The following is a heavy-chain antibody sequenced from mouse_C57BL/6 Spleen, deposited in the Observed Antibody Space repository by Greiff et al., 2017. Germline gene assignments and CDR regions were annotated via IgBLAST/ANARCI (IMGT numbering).Heavy chain of an antibody. CDR2: ISNLAYSI. Sequence: EVQVVESGGGLVQPGGSLKLSCAASGFTFSDYGMAWVRQAPRKGPEWVAFISNLAYSIYYADTVTGRFTISRENAKNTLYLEMSSLRSEDTAMYYCARPTGGSSYDWYFDVWGTGTTVTVSS. CDR3: ARPTGGSSYDWYFDV. J-gene: IGHJ1*03. CDR1: GFTFSDYG. D-gene: IGHD1-1*01. V-gene: IGHV5-15*01.